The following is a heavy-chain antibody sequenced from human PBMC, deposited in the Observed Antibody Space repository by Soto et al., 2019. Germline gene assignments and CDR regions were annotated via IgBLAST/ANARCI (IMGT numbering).Heavy chain of an antibody. J-gene: IGHJ4*02. Sequence: GASVKVSCKASGYSFTSLDINWVRQTAGQGLEWMGWMQPSTGRTGYAQKFQGRVTMTRDTSINTAYMELTTLTSDDTAFYYCARGVSAGFTYCCQGTLVSVFS. CDR3: ARGVSAGFTY. CDR1: GYSFTSLD. D-gene: IGHD3-3*01. V-gene: IGHV1-8*01. CDR2: MQPSTGRT.